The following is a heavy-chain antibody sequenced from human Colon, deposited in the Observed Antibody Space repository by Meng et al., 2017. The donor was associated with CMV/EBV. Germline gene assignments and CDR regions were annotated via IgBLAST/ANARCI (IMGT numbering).Heavy chain of an antibody. J-gene: IGHJ3*02. CDR1: GFTFSSYS. Sequence: GGSLRLSCAASGFTFSSYSMNWVRQAPGKGLEWVSYISSSSSTIYYADSVKGRFTISRDNAKNSLYLQMNSLRAEDTAVYYCARRKYSSGWYEAFDIWGQGTMVTVSS. V-gene: IGHV3-48*04. CDR3: ARRKYSSGWYEAFDI. D-gene: IGHD6-19*01. CDR2: ISSSSSTI.